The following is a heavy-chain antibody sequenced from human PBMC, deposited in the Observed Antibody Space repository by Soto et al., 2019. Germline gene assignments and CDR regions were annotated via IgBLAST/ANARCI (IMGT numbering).Heavy chain of an antibody. V-gene: IGHV3-23*01. CDR2: ISGSGRTI. CDR3: AKVGPSYYYGMDV. CDR1: GVDFSSEV. D-gene: IGHD1-26*01. Sequence: GGSLRLSCAASGVDFSSEVMCWVRQAPGKGLEWVSSISGSGRTIYHADSMRGRFAISRDNSKNSLYLQLNNLRVDDTAVYYCAKVGPSYYYGMDVWGQGTTVTVSS. J-gene: IGHJ6*02.